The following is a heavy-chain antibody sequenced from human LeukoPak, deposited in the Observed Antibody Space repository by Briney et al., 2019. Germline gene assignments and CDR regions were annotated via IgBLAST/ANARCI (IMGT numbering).Heavy chain of an antibody. CDR3: ARAVSFDDAFDI. J-gene: IGHJ3*02. Sequence: GGSLRLSCAASGFTFSSYWMTWVRQAPGKGLVWVSRINSDGSSTSYADSVKGRFTISRDNAKNTLYLQMNSLRAEDTAVYYCARAVSFDDAFDIWGQGTMVTVSS. CDR1: GFTFSSYW. V-gene: IGHV3-74*01. D-gene: IGHD2-8*01. CDR2: INSDGSST.